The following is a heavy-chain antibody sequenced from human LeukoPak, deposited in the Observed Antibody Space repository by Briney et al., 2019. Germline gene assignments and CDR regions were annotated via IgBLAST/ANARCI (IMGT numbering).Heavy chain of an antibody. CDR2: IYYSGST. D-gene: IGHD3-22*01. CDR3: ARAGYYYDSTRAFDI. V-gene: IGHV4-59*01. J-gene: IGHJ3*02. Sequence: SETLSLTCTVSGGYISSYYWSWIRQPPGKGLEWIGYIYYSGSTNYNPSLKSRVTISVDTSKNQFSLQLSSVTAADTAVYYCARAGYYYDSTRAFDIWGQGTMVTVSS. CDR1: GGYISSYY.